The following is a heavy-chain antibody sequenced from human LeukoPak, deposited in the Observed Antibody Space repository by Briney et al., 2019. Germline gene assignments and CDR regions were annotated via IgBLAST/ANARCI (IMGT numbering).Heavy chain of an antibody. CDR3: ARDCGTAMVHDAFDI. D-gene: IGHD5-18*01. J-gene: IGHJ3*02. Sequence: GGSLRLSCAASGFTFSSYGMQWVRQAPGKGREWWAVIWYDGSNKYYADSVKGRFTISRDNSKNTLYLQMISLRAEDTAVYYCARDCGTAMVHDAFDIWGQGTMVTVSS. CDR1: GFTFSSYG. V-gene: IGHV3-33*01. CDR2: IWYDGSNK.